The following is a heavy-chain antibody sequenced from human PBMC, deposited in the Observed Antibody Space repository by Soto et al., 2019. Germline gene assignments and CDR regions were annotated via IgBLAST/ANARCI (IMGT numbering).Heavy chain of an antibody. V-gene: IGHV3-33*01. J-gene: IGHJ4*02. CDR1: GFTFSSYG. Sequence: GSLRLSCAASGFTFSSYGMHWVRQAPGKGLEWAAVIWYDGSNKYYADSVKGRFTISRDNSKNTLYLQMNSLRAEDTAVYYCARDRTLKIDYWGQGTLVTVSS. D-gene: IGHD3-16*01. CDR2: IWYDGSNK. CDR3: ARDRTLKIDY.